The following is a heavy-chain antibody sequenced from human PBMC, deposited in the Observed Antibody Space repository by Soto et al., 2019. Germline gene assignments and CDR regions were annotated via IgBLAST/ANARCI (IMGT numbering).Heavy chain of an antibody. CDR3: ARDPDYKHPSLFDY. D-gene: IGHD4-4*01. CDR1: GYTFTSYA. CDR2: INAGNGNT. J-gene: IGHJ4*02. Sequence: ASVKVSCKASGYTFTSYAMHWVRQAPGQRLEWMGWINAGNGNTKYSQKFQGRVTITRDTSASTAYMELSSLRSEDTAVYYCARDPDYKHPSLFDYWGQGTLVTVSS. V-gene: IGHV1-3*01.